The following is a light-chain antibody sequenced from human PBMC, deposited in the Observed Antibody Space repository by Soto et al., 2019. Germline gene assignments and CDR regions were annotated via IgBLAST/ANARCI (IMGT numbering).Light chain of an antibody. CDR1: NIKI. CDR3: QVWDSNSDHVV. J-gene: IGLJ2*01. CDR2: YDT. V-gene: IGLV3-21*04. Sequence: SYELTQSPSVSVAPGKTARITCGGNNIKIVHWYQQKPGQAPVLVIYYDTDRPSGIPERFSGSNSGNTATLTISRVEAGDEADYYCQVWDSNSDHVVFGGGTKLTVL.